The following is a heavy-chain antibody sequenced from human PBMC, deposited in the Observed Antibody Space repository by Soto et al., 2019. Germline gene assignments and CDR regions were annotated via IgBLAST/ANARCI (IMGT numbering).Heavy chain of an antibody. CDR3: ARGSSASSSLPDY. J-gene: IGHJ4*02. V-gene: IGHV3-33*01. CDR1: GFTFGSYG. CDR2: IWYDGSNK. D-gene: IGHD6-6*01. Sequence: QVQLVESGGGVVQPGRSLRLSCAASGFTFGSYGMHWVRQAPGKGLEWVAVIWYDGSNKYYADSVKGRFTISRDNSKNTLYLQMNSLRAEDTSVYYCARGSSASSSLPDYWGQGTLVTVSS.